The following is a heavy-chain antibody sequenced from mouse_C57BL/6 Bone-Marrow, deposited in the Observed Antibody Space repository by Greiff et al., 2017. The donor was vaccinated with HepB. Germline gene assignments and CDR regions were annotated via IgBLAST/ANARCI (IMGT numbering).Heavy chain of an antibody. CDR3: ARAYDYGGAMDY. V-gene: IGHV1-59*01. CDR1: GYTFTSYW. D-gene: IGHD2-4*01. J-gene: IGHJ4*01. Sequence: QVQLQQSGAELVRPGTSVKLSCKASGYTFTSYWMHWVKQRPGQGLEWIGVIDPSDSYTNYNQKFKGKATLTVDTSSSTAYMQLSSLTSEDSAVYYCARAYDYGGAMDYWGQGTSVTVSS. CDR2: IDPSDSYT.